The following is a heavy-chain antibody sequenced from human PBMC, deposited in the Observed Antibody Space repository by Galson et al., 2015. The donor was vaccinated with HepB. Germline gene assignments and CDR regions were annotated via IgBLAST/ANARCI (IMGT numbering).Heavy chain of an antibody. J-gene: IGHJ4*02. CDR3: ARDLGQTVEPYFDS. CDR1: GFTFSDSY. Sequence: SLRLSCAASGFTFSDSYMSWIRQAPGKGLEWVSYISGAGFSIYYSDSVKGRFTISRDNAKNSLYLQMNSLRAEDSAVYYCARDLGQTVEPYFDSWGQGTLVTVSS. D-gene: IGHD1-1*01. V-gene: IGHV3-11*01. CDR2: ISGAGFSI.